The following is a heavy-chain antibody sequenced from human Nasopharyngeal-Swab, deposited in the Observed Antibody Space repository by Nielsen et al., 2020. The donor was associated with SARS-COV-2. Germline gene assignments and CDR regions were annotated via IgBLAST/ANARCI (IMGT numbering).Heavy chain of an antibody. CDR2: LSANGGRT. Sequence: GESLKISCAASGFAFSTYAMSWARQAPGKGLEWVSALSANGGRTYYADSVKGRFTISRDNSKNTLYLQMNTLRAEDTAVYYCAKDRAWGLDYWGQGTLVTVSS. J-gene: IGHJ4*02. D-gene: IGHD1-26*01. CDR1: GFAFSTYA. V-gene: IGHV3-23*01. CDR3: AKDRAWGLDY.